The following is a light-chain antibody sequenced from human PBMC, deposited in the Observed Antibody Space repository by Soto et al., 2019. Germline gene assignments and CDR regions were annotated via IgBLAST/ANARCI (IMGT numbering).Light chain of an antibody. CDR3: HQHGGSPET. Sequence: EIVLTQSTGTLSLSPGERANLXCRASQSFSSSYAAWYQQQPRQAPRLLTYGASSRAHGTPGSFIGSGSATEFIPTISRLEPDDFAIYHRHQHGGSPETFGQGTKVDIK. CDR1: QSFSSSY. V-gene: IGKV3-20*01. CDR2: GAS. J-gene: IGKJ1*01.